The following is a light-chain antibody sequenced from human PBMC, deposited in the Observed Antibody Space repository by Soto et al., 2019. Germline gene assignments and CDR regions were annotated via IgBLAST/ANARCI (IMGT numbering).Light chain of an antibody. Sequence: EIVLTQSPGTLSLSPGERATLSCMASQIIDTNTLGWYQQKPGQAPRLLIYGASSRATGIPDRFSGSGSGTDFILTISRLEPEDFAVYYCHQYGRAFGQGTKVEIK. CDR2: GAS. CDR3: HQYGRA. V-gene: IGKV3-20*01. CDR1: QIIDTNT. J-gene: IGKJ1*01.